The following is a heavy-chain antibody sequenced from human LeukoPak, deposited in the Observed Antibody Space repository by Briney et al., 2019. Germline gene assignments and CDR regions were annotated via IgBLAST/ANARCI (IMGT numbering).Heavy chain of an antibody. CDR3: ARGRGSSRVYYYYYYYMDV. CDR1: GGSISSYY. D-gene: IGHD3-10*01. J-gene: IGHJ6*03. CDR2: INHSGST. Sequence: SETLSLTCTVSGGSISSYYWSWIRQPPGKGLEWIGEINHSGSTNYNPSLKSRVTISVDTSKNQFSLKLSSVTAADTAVYYCARGRGSSRVYYYYYYYMDVWGKGTTVTVSS. V-gene: IGHV4-34*01.